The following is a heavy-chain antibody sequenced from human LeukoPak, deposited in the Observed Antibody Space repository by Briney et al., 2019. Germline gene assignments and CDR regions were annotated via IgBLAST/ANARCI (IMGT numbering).Heavy chain of an antibody. V-gene: IGHV3-7*04. J-gene: IGHJ4*02. D-gene: IGHD2-2*01. Sequence: GGSLRLSCAASGFTFSGYWMSWVRQAPGKGLEWVANIKQDGSEKYYVDSVKGRFTISRDNAKNSLYLQMNSLRAEDTAVYYCARGRYCSSTSCRFDYWGQGTLVTVSS. CDR2: IKQDGSEK. CDR1: GFTFSGYW. CDR3: ARGRYCSSTSCRFDY.